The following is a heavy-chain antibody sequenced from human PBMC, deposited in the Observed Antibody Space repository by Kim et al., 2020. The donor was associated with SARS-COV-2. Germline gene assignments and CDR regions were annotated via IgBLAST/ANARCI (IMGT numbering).Heavy chain of an antibody. D-gene: IGHD6-19*01. CDR3: ARDSGSGWSIDY. V-gene: IGHV3-21*01. Sequence: GGSLRLSCAASGFTFSSYSMNWVRQAPGKGLEWVSCISGRSNHIYYEDSVKGRFTISRDNAKNSLYLQMNSLRAEDTAVYYCARDSGSGWSIDYWGQGTLVTVSS. CDR1: GFTFSSYS. CDR2: ISGRSNHI. J-gene: IGHJ4*02.